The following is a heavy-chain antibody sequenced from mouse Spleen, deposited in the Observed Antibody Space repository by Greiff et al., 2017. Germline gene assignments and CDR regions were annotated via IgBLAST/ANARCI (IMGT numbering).Heavy chain of an antibody. V-gene: IGHV14-1*02. D-gene: IGHD3-1*01. CDR2: IDPENGNT. CDR1: GFNIKDYY. Sequence: VQLKQSGAELVRPGALVKLSCKASGFNIKDYYMHWVKQRPEQGLEWIGWIDPENGNTIYEPKFQGKASITADTSSNTAYLQLSSLTSEDTAVYYCSRSARATYCDYWGQGTTLTVSS. J-gene: IGHJ2*01. CDR3: SRSARATYCDY.